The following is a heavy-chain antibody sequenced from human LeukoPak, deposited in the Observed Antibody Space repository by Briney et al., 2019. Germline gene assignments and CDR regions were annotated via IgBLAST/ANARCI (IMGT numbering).Heavy chain of an antibody. D-gene: IGHD5-18*01. CDR2: ISAHNGNT. Sequence: ASVKVSCKASGYTFTRYDINWVRQAPGQGLEWMGWISAHNGNTNYAQKLQGRVTMTTDTSTSTAYMELRSLRSDDTAVYYCARDGLNVDTAMVINWFDPWGQGTLVTVSS. V-gene: IGHV1-18*01. CDR1: GYTFTRYD. CDR3: ARDGLNVDTAMVINWFDP. J-gene: IGHJ5*02.